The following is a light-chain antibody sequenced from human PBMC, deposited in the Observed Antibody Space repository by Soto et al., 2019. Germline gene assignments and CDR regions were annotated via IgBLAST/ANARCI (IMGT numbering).Light chain of an antibody. J-gene: IGKJ1*01. CDR3: QQYDILPWT. CDR2: GIS. V-gene: IGKV3-20*01. Sequence: EIVLTQSPGTLSLSPGERATLSCRASQSVSSDYLAWYQQKPGQAPRLLIYGISSRAIGIPDRFGGSGSGTDFTLTISRLEPEDFAVYSCQQYDILPWTFGQGTRVEIK. CDR1: QSVSSDY.